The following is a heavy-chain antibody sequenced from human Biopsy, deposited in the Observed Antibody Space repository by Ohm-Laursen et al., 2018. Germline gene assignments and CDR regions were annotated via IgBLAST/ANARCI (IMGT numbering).Heavy chain of an antibody. CDR1: GVYISDYY. J-gene: IGHJ2*01. Sequence: GTLSLTCRVSGVYISDYYWSWIRQPPGRGLEWVGSIYYSGSTNYNPSLQSRVTISVDTSKNHFSLRLRSVTPADTAIYYCARDRGYYSDRTVPGYFDLWGRGTLVTVSS. V-gene: IGHV4-59*01. CDR2: IYYSGST. D-gene: IGHD3-22*01. CDR3: ARDRGYYSDRTVPGYFDL.